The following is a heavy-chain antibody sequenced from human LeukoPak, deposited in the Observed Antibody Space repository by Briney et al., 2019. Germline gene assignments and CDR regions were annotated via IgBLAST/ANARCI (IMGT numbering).Heavy chain of an antibody. D-gene: IGHD3-10*01. V-gene: IGHV1-69*05. Sequence: SVKVSCKASGGTFSSYAISWVRQAPGQGLEWMGGIIPIFGTANYAQKFQGRVTITTDESTSTAYMELSSLRSEDTAVYYCARDTYYYGSGTYNWFGPWGQGTLVTVSS. CDR1: GGTFSSYA. J-gene: IGHJ5*02. CDR2: IIPIFGTA. CDR3: ARDTYYYGSGTYNWFGP.